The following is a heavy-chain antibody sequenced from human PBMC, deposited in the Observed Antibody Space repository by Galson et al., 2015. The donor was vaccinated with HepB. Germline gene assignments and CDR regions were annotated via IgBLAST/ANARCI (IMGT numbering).Heavy chain of an antibody. Sequence: SVKVSCKASGGTFSSYAISWVRQAPGQGLEWMGIINPSGGSTSYAQKFQGRVTMTRDTSTSTGYMELSSLRSEDTAVYYCARDIYGSGSYYNEYYYYGMDVWGQGTTVTVSS. J-gene: IGHJ6*02. CDR2: INPSGGST. D-gene: IGHD3-10*01. CDR1: GGTFSSYA. V-gene: IGHV1-46*01. CDR3: ARDIYGSGSYYNEYYYYGMDV.